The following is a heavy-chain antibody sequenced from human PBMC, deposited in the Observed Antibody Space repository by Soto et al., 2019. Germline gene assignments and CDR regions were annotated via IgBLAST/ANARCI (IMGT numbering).Heavy chain of an antibody. CDR1: GGSISSSSYY. CDR2: IYYSGST. D-gene: IGHD4-17*01. Sequence: QLQLQESGPGLVKPSETLSLTCTVSGGSISSSSYYWGWIRQPPGKGLEWIGSIYYSGSTYYNPSLKSRVTISVDTSKNQFSLKLSSVTAADTAVYYCARQSPTVTNMDVWGQGTTVTVSS. CDR3: ARQSPTVTNMDV. J-gene: IGHJ6*02. V-gene: IGHV4-39*01.